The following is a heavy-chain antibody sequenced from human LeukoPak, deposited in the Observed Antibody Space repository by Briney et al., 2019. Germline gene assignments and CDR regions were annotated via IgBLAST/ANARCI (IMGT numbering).Heavy chain of an antibody. CDR2: ISHDGSNE. D-gene: IGHD6-19*01. J-gene: IGHJ4*02. Sequence: SLRLSCAASGLTSSYYGIHWVRQAPGQGLEWGAVISHDGSNEYYVDSVKGRFTVSRDVSTNTLYLQMNSLRAEDTAVYYCAKDRHGVVSGTDTFDYWGQGTLVTVSS. CDR1: GLTSSYYG. CDR3: AKDRHGVVSGTDTFDY. V-gene: IGHV3-30*18.